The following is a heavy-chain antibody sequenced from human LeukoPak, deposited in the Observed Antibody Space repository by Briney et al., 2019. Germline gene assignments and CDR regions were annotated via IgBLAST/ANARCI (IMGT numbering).Heavy chain of an antibody. CDR2: ISGSGGST. D-gene: IGHD3-16*02. CDR1: GFTFSSYG. CDR3: AKGIGGVIVKSLLHSAFDI. J-gene: IGHJ3*02. Sequence: QSGGSLRLSCAASGFTFSSYGMSWVRRAPGKGLEWVSAISGSGGSTYYGDSVKGRFTISRDNSKNTLYLQMNSLRGEDTAVYYCAKGIGGVIVKSLLHSAFDIWGQGTMVTVSS. V-gene: IGHV3-23*01.